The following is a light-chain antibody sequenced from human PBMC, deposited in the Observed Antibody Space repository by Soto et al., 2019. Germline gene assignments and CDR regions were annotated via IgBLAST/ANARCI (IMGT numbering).Light chain of an antibody. CDR3: SSYTSSSTRV. CDR1: SSDVGGYHY. J-gene: IGLJ1*01. CDR2: DVS. V-gene: IGLV2-14*01. Sequence: QSALTQPASVSGSPGQSITISCTGTSSDVGGYHYVSWYQQHPGKAPKLMIYDVSNRPSGVSNRFSGSKSGNTASLTISGLQAEDEDDYYCSSYTSSSTRVFGTGTKLTVL.